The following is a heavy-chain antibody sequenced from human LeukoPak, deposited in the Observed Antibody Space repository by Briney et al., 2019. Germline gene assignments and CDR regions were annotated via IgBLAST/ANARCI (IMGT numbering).Heavy chain of an antibody. CDR2: ISSSSSYI. V-gene: IGHV3-21*01. Sequence: SGGSLRLSCAASGFTFSSYSMNWVRQAPGKGLEWVSSISSSSSYIYYADSVKGRFTISRDNAKSSLYLQMNSLRAEDTAVYYCARDLAARGDYWGQGTLVTVSS. CDR1: GFTFSSYS. J-gene: IGHJ4*02. CDR3: ARDLAARGDY. D-gene: IGHD6-6*01.